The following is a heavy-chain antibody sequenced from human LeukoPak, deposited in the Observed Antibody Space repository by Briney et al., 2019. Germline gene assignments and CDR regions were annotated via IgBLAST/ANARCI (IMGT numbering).Heavy chain of an antibody. CDR1: GFTFSNAW. Sequence: GGSLRLSCAASGFTFSNAWMSWVRQAPGKGLEWVGRIKSKTGGGTTDYAAPVKGRFTISRDDSKNTLYLQMNSLKTEDTAVYYCTTEVLEDWFDPWGQGTLVTVSS. J-gene: IGHJ5*02. CDR3: TTEVLEDWFDP. V-gene: IGHV3-15*01. D-gene: IGHD1-1*01. CDR2: IKSKTGGGTT.